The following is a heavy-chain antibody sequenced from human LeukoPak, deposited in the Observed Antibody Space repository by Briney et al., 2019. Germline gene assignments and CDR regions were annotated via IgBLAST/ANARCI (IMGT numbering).Heavy chain of an antibody. V-gene: IGHV3-7*01. D-gene: IGHD2-2*01. J-gene: IGHJ4*02. CDR3: ARAPIVVVPTWRPTYFDY. CDR1: GFTFSNYW. Sequence: GGSLRLSCTTSGFTFSNYWVSWVRQAPGKGLEWVANIKQGGGEKYYVDSVKGRFTISRDNAKNSLYLQMNSLRAEDTAIYYCARAPIVVVPTWRPTYFDYWGQGSLVTVSS. CDR2: IKQGGGEK.